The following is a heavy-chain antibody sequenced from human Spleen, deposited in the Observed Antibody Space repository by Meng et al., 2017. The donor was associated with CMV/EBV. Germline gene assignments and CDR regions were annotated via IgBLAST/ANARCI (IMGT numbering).Heavy chain of an antibody. V-gene: IGHV3-7*04. D-gene: IGHD3-3*01. Sequence: GGSLRLSCAASGFTFSSYWMSWVRQAPGKGLEWVANIKQDGSEKYYVDSVKGRFTISRDNAKNSLYLQMNSLRAEDTAVYYCARAPIFGVVIRRVSHHDYWGQGTLVTVSS. J-gene: IGHJ4*02. CDR3: ARAPIFGVVIRRVSHHDY. CDR1: GFTFSSYW. CDR2: IKQDGSEK.